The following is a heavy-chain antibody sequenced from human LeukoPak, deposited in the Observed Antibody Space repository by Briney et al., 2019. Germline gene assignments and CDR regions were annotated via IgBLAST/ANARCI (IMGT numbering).Heavy chain of an antibody. CDR2: ISSSSSYI. CDR3: AREEGSWYYSVYSNNWFDP. Sequence: GGSLRLSCAASGFTFSSCSMTWVRQAPGKGLEWVSSISSSSSYIYYADSVKGRFTISRDNAKNSLYLQMNSLRAEDTAVYYCAREEGSWYYSVYSNNWFDPWDQGTLVTVSS. D-gene: IGHD6-13*01. V-gene: IGHV3-21*01. J-gene: IGHJ5*02. CDR1: GFTFSSCS.